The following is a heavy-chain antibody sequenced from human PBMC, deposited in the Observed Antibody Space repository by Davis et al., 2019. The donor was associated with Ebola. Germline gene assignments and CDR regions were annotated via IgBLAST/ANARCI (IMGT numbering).Heavy chain of an antibody. CDR1: GFTFSSYA. Sequence: GESLKISCAASGFTFSSYAMHWVRQAPGKGLEWVAVISYDGSNKYYADSVKGRFTISRDNSKNTLYLQMNSLRAEDTAVYYCAKNVHCSSTSCPQIGFDYWGQGTLVTVSS. D-gene: IGHD2-2*01. V-gene: IGHV3-30*18. CDR3: AKNVHCSSTSCPQIGFDY. J-gene: IGHJ4*02. CDR2: ISYDGSNK.